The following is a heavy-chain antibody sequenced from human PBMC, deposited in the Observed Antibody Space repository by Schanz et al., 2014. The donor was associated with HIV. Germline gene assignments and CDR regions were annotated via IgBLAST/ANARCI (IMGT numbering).Heavy chain of an antibody. CDR1: GFTFSSHG. D-gene: IGHD2-15*01. V-gene: IGHV3-30*18. CDR3: AKGGRDILSYYGMDV. Sequence: QVQLVESGGGVVQPGRSLRLSCSASGFTFSSHGMHWVRQAPGKGLEWVAIISYDGSNKDYADSVKGRFTISRDKSKSTLYLQMNSLRAEDTAVYYCAKGGRDILSYYGMDVWGQGTTVTVSS. CDR2: ISYDGSNK. J-gene: IGHJ6*02.